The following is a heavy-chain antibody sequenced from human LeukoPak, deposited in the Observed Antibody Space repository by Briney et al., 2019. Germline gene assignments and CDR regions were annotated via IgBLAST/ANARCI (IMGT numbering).Heavy chain of an antibody. CDR1: GGSISSGDYY. CDR2: IYYSGRT. J-gene: IGHJ4*02. D-gene: IGHD5-24*01. V-gene: IGHV4-30-4*01. Sequence: SETLSLTCTVSGGSISSGDYYWTCIRQPPGKGLEWIGYIYYSGRTYYNPSLKSQFTISFDTSKNQYSLKLSSVTAADTALYYCASGLHYFDYWGQGTLVTVSS. CDR3: ASGLHYFDY.